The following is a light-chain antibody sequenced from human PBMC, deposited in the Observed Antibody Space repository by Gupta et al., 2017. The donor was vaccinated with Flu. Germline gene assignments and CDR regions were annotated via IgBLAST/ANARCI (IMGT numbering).Light chain of an antibody. V-gene: IGKV2-28*01. J-gene: IGKJ3*01. CDR2: LGS. CDR3: MQALQTPV. Sequence: DIVMTQSPLSLPVTPGEPASISCRSSQSLLHSNGYNYLDWYLQKPGQSPQLLIYLGSNRASGVPDRFSGSGSGTDFTLKISRVEAEDVGVYHCMQALQTPVFGPGTKVDIK. CDR1: QSLLHSNGYNY.